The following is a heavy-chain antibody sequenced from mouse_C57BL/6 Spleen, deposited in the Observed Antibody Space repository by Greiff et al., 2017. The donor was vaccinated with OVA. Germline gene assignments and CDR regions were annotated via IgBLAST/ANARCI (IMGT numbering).Heavy chain of an antibody. CDR1: GFTFSSYT. Sequence: DVKLVESGGGLVKPGGSLKLSCAASGFTFSSYTMSWVRQTPEKRLEWVATISGGGGNTYYPDSVKGRFTISRDNAKNTLYLQMSSLRSEDTALYYCARQDPYYAMDYWGQGTSVTVSS. V-gene: IGHV5-9*01. CDR2: ISGGGGNT. J-gene: IGHJ4*01. CDR3: ARQDPYYAMDY.